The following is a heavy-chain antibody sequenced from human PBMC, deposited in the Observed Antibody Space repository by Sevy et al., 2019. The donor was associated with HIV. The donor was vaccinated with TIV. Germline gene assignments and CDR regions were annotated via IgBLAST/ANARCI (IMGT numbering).Heavy chain of an antibody. Sequence: GGSLRLSCAASGFTFSSYAMHWVRQAPGKGLEWVAVISYDGSNEYYADSVKGRFTISRDNSKNTLYLQMNSLRAEDTAVYYCARDLEGVPDIVVVVAATQDYWGQGTLVTVSS. J-gene: IGHJ4*02. CDR1: GFTFSSYA. CDR2: ISYDGSNE. CDR3: ARDLEGVPDIVVVVAATQDY. V-gene: IGHV3-30-3*01. D-gene: IGHD2-15*01.